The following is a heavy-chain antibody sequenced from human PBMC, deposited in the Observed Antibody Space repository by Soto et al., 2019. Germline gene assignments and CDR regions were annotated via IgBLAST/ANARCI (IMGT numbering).Heavy chain of an antibody. CDR1: GFTFSSYW. V-gene: IGHV3-7*01. D-gene: IGHD6-13*01. Sequence: GGSLRLSCAASGFTFSSYWMSWVRQAPGKGLEWVANIKQDGSEKYYVDSVKGRFTISRDNAKNPLYRQMNSLRAEDTAVFYCARDSSSSWHPTFNWFDPWGQGTLVTVSS. CDR2: IKQDGSEK. CDR3: ARDSSSSWHPTFNWFDP. J-gene: IGHJ5*02.